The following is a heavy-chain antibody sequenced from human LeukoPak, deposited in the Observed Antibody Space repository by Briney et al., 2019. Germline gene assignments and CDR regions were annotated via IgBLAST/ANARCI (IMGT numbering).Heavy chain of an antibody. CDR1: GFTFSSYW. CDR3: ARDEPGEGIDH. D-gene: IGHD7-27*01. J-gene: IGHJ4*02. V-gene: IGHV3-74*01. CDR2: ISVDVTGT. Sequence: GGSLRLPCAASGFTFSSYWMHWVRQAPGKGLVWVSHISVDVTGTSYADSVKGRFTISRDNAKNTLYLQMNSLRVGDTAVYYCARDEPGEGIDHWGQGTLVTVSS.